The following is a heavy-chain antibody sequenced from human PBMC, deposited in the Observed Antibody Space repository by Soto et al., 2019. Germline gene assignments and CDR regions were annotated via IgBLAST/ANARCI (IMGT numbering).Heavy chain of an antibody. CDR1: GYTFTGYY. J-gene: IGHJ4*02. D-gene: IGHD3-22*01. V-gene: IGHV1-69*06. Sequence: SVKVSCKASGYTFTGYYMHWVRQAPGQGLEWMGGIIPIFGTANYAQKFQGRVTITADKSTSTAYMELSSLRSEDTAVYYCARGPYDSSGYDDYWGQGTLVTVSS. CDR3: ARGPYDSSGYDDY. CDR2: IIPIFGTA.